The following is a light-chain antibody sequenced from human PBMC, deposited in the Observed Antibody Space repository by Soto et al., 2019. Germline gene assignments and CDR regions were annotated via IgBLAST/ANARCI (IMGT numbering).Light chain of an antibody. CDR3: GTWDSSLSAGRV. V-gene: IGLV1-51*02. CDR1: SSNIGNNY. CDR2: ENN. Sequence: QSALTQPPSVSAAPGQTVTISCSGSSSNIGNNYVSWYQQLPGTAPKLLIYENNKRPSGIPDRFSGSKSGTSATLGITGLQTGDEADYYCGTWDSSLSAGRVFGGGTKLTVL. J-gene: IGLJ3*02.